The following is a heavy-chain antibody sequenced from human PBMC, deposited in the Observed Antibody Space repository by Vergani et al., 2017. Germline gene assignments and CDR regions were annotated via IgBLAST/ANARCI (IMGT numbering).Heavy chain of an antibody. V-gene: IGHV3-30*04. CDR1: GFTFSSYA. Sequence: VQLLESGGGLVQPGRSLRLSCAASGFTFSSYAMHWVRQAPGKGLEWVAVISYDGSNKYYADSVKGRFTISRDNSKNTLYLQMNSLRAEDTAVYYCASRRSGSWAFDIWGQGTMVTVSS. CDR3: ASRRSGSWAFDI. CDR2: ISYDGSNK. J-gene: IGHJ3*02. D-gene: IGHD3-10*01.